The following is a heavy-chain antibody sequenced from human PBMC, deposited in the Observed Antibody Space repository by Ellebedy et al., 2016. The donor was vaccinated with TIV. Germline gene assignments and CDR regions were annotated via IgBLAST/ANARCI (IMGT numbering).Heavy chain of an antibody. CDR3: ARLYYYNSGGYYSAGYYYGMDV. D-gene: IGHD3-22*01. CDR2: IYVSGST. Sequence: SETLSLTXAVYGGSSSGNYWSWVRQPQGKGLEWIGEIYVSGSTNYNPSLKSRVSISVDKSKDQFSLKLSPVTAADTAVYYCARLYYYNSGGYYSAGYYYGMDVWGQGTTVTVSS. V-gene: IGHV4-34*01. J-gene: IGHJ6*02. CDR1: GGSSSGNY.